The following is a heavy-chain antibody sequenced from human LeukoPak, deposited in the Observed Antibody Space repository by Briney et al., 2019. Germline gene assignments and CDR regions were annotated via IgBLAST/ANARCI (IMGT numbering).Heavy chain of an antibody. Sequence: ASVTVSCKASGYTFTSYYMHWVRQAPGQGLEWMGIINPSGVSTSYAQKFQGRVTMTRDMSTSTVYMELSSLRSEDTAVYYCARGPGEGGSSSYYYGKPEDPAEYYFDSWGQGTLVTVSS. CDR3: ARGPGEGGSSSYYYGKPEDPAEYYFDS. J-gene: IGHJ4*02. D-gene: IGHD3-22*01. CDR1: GYTFTSYY. CDR2: INPSGVST. V-gene: IGHV1-46*01.